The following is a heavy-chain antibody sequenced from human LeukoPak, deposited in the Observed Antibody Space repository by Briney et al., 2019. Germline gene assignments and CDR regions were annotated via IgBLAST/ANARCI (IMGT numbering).Heavy chain of an antibody. V-gene: IGHV4-59*01. CDR3: ARDLAGTTGADWFDP. Sequence: SETLSLTCTVSGGSISSYYWNWIRQPPGKGLEWIGYIYYSGSTNYNPSLKSRVTISVDTSKNQFSLKLSSVTAADTAVYYCARDLAGTTGADWFDPWGQGTLVTVSS. CDR2: IYYSGST. CDR1: GGSISSYY. J-gene: IGHJ5*02. D-gene: IGHD1-1*01.